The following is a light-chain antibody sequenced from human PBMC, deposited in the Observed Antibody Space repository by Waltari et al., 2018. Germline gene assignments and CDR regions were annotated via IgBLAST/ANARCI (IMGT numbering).Light chain of an antibody. V-gene: IGKV3-20*01. CDR1: QSVSSSY. J-gene: IGKJ1*01. Sequence: EIVLTQSPGTLSLSPGERATLSCRASQSVSSSYLAWYQQKPGQAPRLRIYGASSRATSIPDRFRGSGYGTDFTLTISRLEPEDFAVYYGQQYGSSPPWTFGQGTKVEIK. CDR2: GAS. CDR3: QQYGSSPPWT.